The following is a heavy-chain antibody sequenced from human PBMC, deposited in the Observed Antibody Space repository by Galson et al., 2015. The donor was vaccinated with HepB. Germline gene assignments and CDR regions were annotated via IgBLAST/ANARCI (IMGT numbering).Heavy chain of an antibody. J-gene: IGHJ4*02. D-gene: IGHD2-2*01. Sequence: CAISGDSVSNNIAAWNWIRQSPSRGLEWLGRTYYRSKWSNEYAVSVRSRISINADTSKNQFTLQLSSVTPEDTAVYYCARGGTGYCTTTICSVDYWGQGTLVTVSS. CDR1: GDSVSNNIAA. CDR3: ARGGTGYCTTTICSVDY. CDR2: TYYRSKWSN. V-gene: IGHV6-1*01.